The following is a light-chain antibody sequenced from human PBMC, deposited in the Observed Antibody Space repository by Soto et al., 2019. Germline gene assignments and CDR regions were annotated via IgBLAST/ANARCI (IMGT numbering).Light chain of an antibody. V-gene: IGKV3-20*01. CDR1: RGLSDTN. CDR3: QRYDVSPQT. CDR2: DSS. J-gene: IGKJ1*01. Sequence: EFALTQSPATLSLSPGERATLSCRASRGLSDTNLAWYQQKPGQAPSLLLYDSSRRAPGVPHRFSGSGSGTEFTLTISRVEPDFFAVYYCQRYDVSPQTFVLGSKVGIK.